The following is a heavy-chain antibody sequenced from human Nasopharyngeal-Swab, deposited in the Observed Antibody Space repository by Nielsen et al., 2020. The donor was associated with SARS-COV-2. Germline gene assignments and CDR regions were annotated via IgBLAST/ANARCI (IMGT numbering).Heavy chain of an antibody. CDR2: MNPNSGNT. CDR3: ARGHMRSGLLTHYYFDY. D-gene: IGHD4/OR15-4a*01. J-gene: IGHJ4*02. CDR1: GYTFPSYD. V-gene: IGHV1-8*01. Sequence: ASVTVSCQASGYTFPSYDINWVRQATGQGLEWMGWMNPNSGNTGYAQKFQGSVTMTRNTYISTAYMELSSLRSEDTAVYYCARGHMRSGLLTHYYFDYWGQGTLVTVSS.